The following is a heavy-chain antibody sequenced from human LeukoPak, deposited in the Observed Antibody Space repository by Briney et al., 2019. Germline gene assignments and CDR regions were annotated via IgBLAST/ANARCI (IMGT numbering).Heavy chain of an antibody. CDR3: ARDRAYKTFDY. CDR2: IKPDGSEG. V-gene: IGHV3-7*04. J-gene: IGHJ4*02. Sequence: GGSLRLSCSPSGFTFSSSWRTWVRQAPGKGLEWVATIKPDGSEGSYVDSVIGRFTISRDNAKNSLFLQMISLRAEDTAVYYCARDRAYKTFDYWGQGALVTVSS. CDR1: GFTFSSSW. D-gene: IGHD3-16*01.